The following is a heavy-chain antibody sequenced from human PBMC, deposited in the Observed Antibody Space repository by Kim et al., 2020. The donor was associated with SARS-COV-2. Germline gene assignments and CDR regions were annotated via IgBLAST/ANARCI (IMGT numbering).Heavy chain of an antibody. CDR1: GFTFSSYD. CDR2: ISYDGSNK. Sequence: GGSLRLSCAASGFTFSSYDMHWVRQAPGKGLEWVAVISYDGSNKYYADSVKGRFTISRDNSKNTLYLQMNSLRAEDTAVYYCAPFGVVTPTYDYWGQGTLVTVSS. V-gene: IGHV3-30*03. J-gene: IGHJ4*02. CDR3: APFGVVTPTYDY. D-gene: IGHD3-3*01.